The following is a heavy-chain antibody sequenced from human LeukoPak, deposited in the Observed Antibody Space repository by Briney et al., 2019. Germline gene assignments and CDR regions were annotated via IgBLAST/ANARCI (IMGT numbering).Heavy chain of an antibody. J-gene: IGHJ4*02. Sequence: GGSLRLSCAASGFPFSNYWMHWVRQAPGKGLVWVSRVNSDGSPTNYADSVKGRFTISRDNAENTLYMRMNSLRPEDTAVYYCARGYYSSSRFDSWGQGTLVTVSS. CDR2: VNSDGSPT. V-gene: IGHV3-74*01. D-gene: IGHD6-13*01. CDR3: ARGYYSSSRFDS. CDR1: GFPFSNYW.